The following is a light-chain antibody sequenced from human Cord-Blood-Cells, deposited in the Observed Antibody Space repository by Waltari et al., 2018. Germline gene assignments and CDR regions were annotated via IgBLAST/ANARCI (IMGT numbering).Light chain of an antibody. V-gene: IGLV1-44*01. CDR2: INT. J-gene: IGLJ2*01. CDR1: SSNIGSNT. CDR3: APWDDSLNGEL. Sequence: QSVLTQPPSSSGTPGQRVTISCSGSSSNIGSNTVNWYQQPPGTAPKLLLCINTRRPAGVIYRVSCSKSGTSASLAISGCQSKDGADYYCAPWDDSLNGELYGGGTKLTVL.